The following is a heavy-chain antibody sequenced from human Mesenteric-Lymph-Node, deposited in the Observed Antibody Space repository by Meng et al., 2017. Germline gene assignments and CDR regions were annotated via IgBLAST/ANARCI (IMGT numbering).Heavy chain of an antibody. D-gene: IGHD1-26*01. CDR1: GFTFSSYA. J-gene: IGHJ4*02. V-gene: IGHV3-30*07. CDR3: ARDPIRRGAAFRFDY. CDR2: ISYDGSNK. Sequence: GGSLRLSCAASGFTFSSYAMHWVRQAPGKGLEWVAVISYDGSNKYYADSVKGRFTISRDNSKNTLYLQMNSLRAEDTAVYYCARDPIRRGAAFRFDYWGQGTLVTVSS.